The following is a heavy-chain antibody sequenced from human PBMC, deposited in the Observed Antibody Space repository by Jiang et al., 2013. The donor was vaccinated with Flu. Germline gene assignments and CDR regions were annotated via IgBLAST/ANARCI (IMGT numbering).Heavy chain of an antibody. CDR2: INPNSGGT. J-gene: IGHJ4*02. Sequence: QLVESGAEVKKPGASVKVSCKASGYTFTGYYMHWVRQAPGQGLEWMGWINPNSGGTNYAQKFQGRVTMTRDTSISTAYMELSRLRSDDTAVYYCARDDCSGGSCYQPPYFDYWGQGTLVTVSS. CDR3: ARDDCSGGSCYQPPYFDY. D-gene: IGHD2-15*01. CDR1: GYTFTGYY. V-gene: IGHV1-2*02.